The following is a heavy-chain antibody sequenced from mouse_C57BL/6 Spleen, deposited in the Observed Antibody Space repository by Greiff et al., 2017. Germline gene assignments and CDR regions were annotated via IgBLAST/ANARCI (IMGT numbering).Heavy chain of an antibody. CDR3: ARRYYLDYFDV. CDR1: GYTFTSYW. Sequence: VQLQQPGTELVKPGASVKLSCKASGYTFTSYWMHWVKQRPGQGLEWIGNINPNNGGTSYNQKFKGKATLTVDKSSSTAYMELRSLTSEDSAVYYCARRYYLDYFDVWGTGTTVTVSA. D-gene: IGHD1-1*01. J-gene: IGHJ1*03. CDR2: INPNNGGT. V-gene: IGHV1-53*01.